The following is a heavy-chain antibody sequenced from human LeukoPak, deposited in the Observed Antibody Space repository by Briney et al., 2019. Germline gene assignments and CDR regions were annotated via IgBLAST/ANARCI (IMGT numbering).Heavy chain of an antibody. Sequence: GASVKVSCKASGYTFTSHYMHWVRQAPGQRLEWMGMINPGGGITTYAQKFQGRVTLTRDTSTSTVYMELSSLRSEDTAVYYCARTPLAGGTGWFDPWGQGTLVTVSS. CDR3: ARTPLAGGTGWFDP. CDR1: GYTFTSHY. V-gene: IGHV1-46*01. D-gene: IGHD1-26*01. CDR2: INPGGGIT. J-gene: IGHJ5*02.